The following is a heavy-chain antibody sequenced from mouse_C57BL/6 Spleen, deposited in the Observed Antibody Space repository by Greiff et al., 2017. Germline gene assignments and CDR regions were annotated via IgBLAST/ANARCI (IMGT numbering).Heavy chain of an antibody. Sequence: EVNVVESGEGLVKPGGSLKLSCAASGFTFSSYAMSWVRQTPEQRLEWVAYISSGGDYIYYADTVKGRFTISRDNARNTLYLQMSSLKSEDTAMYYCTRGGYYGSSYWYFDVWGTGTTVTVSS. J-gene: IGHJ1*03. CDR2: ISSGGDYI. CDR1: GFTFSSYA. CDR3: TRGGYYGSSYWYFDV. V-gene: IGHV5-9-1*02. D-gene: IGHD1-1*01.